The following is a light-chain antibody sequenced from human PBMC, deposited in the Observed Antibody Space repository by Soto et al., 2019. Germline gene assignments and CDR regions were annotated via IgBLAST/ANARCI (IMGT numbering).Light chain of an antibody. V-gene: IGLV1-40*01. CDR1: SSNIGAGYD. CDR3: QSYDSSLSAL. CDR2: GNS. Sequence: QSVLTQPPSVSGAPGQRVTISCTGSSSNIGAGYDVHWYQQLPGTAPKLLIYGNSNRPSGVRDRFSGSKSGTSASLTITGVQAEDEADYYCQSYDSSLSALFGGGTKLTVL. J-gene: IGLJ3*02.